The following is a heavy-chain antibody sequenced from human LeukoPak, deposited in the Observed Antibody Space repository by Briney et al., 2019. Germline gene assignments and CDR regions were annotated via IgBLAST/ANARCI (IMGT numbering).Heavy chain of an antibody. Sequence: GGSLRLSCAASGFTFSSYGMHWVRQAPGRGLEWVAFIRYDGSNKYYADSVKGRFTISRYNAKNSLYLEMNSLRAEDTAVYYCARGTTGLDYWGQGTLVTVSS. CDR1: GFTFSSYG. V-gene: IGHV3-30*02. J-gene: IGHJ4*02. CDR3: ARGTTGLDY. D-gene: IGHD4-17*01. CDR2: IRYDGSNK.